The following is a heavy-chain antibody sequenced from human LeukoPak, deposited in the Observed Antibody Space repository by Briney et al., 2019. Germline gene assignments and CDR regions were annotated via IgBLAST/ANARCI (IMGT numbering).Heavy chain of an antibody. CDR2: IRYDGSNK. CDR3: AKDGGGYCSSTSCYTRGFDY. Sequence: TGGSLRLSCAASGFTFSSYGMHWVRQAPGKGLEWVAFIRYDGSNKYYADSVKGRFTISRDNSKNTLYLQMNSLRAEDTAVYYCAKDGGGYCSSTSCYTRGFDYWGQGTLVTVSS. D-gene: IGHD2-2*02. J-gene: IGHJ4*02. V-gene: IGHV3-30*02. CDR1: GFTFSSYG.